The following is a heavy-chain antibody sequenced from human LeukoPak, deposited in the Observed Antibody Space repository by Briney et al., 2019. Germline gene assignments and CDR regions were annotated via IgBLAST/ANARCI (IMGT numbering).Heavy chain of an antibody. D-gene: IGHD3-3*01. J-gene: IGHJ5*02. CDR2: IIPIFGTA. Sequence: ASVKVSCKASGGTFSSYAISWVRQAPGQGLEWMGGIIPIFGTANYAQKFQGRVTITTDESTSTAYIELSRLRSEDTAVYYCAATIFGVVSWFDPWGQGTLVTVSS. CDR3: AATIFGVVSWFDP. CDR1: GGTFSSYA. V-gene: IGHV1-69*05.